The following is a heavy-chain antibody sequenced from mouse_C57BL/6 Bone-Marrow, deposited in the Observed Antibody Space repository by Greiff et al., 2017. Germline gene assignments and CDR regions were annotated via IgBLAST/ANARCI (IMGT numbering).Heavy chain of an antibody. CDR3: AICVTTVVVSYYYAMDY. J-gene: IGHJ4*01. Sequence: VQLQQPGAELVKPGASVKVSCKASGYTFTSYWMHWVKQRPGQGLEWIGRIHPSDSDTNSNQKFKGKATLPVDKSSSTAYMQLSSLTSEDSAVYYCAICVTTVVVSYYYAMDYWGQGTSVTVSS. D-gene: IGHD1-1*01. V-gene: IGHV1-74*01. CDR1: GYTFTSYW. CDR2: IHPSDSDT.